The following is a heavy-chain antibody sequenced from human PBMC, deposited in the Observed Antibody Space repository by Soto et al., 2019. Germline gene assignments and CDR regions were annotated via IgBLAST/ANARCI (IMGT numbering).Heavy chain of an antibody. CDR1: GFTFSSYA. Sequence: EVQLLESGGGLVQPGGSLRLSCAASGFTFSSYAMSWVRQAPGKGLERVSAISGSGGSTYYADSVKGRFTISRDNSKNTLYLQMNSLRAEDTAVYYCAKFRGMTTVSASDYWGQGTLVTVSS. CDR3: AKFRGMTTVSASDY. V-gene: IGHV3-23*01. D-gene: IGHD4-17*01. CDR2: ISGSGGST. J-gene: IGHJ4*02.